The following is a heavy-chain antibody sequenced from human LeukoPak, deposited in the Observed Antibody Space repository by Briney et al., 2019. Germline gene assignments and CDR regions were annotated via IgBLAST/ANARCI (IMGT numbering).Heavy chain of an antibody. J-gene: IGHJ4*02. CDR3: ARDISRYGRAYYFDY. Sequence: SETLSLTCTVSGGSISSYYWSWIRQPPGKGLEWIGYIYYSGSTNYNPSLKSRVTISVDTSKNQFSLKLSSVTAADTAVYYCARDISRYGRAYYFDYWGQGTLVTVSS. CDR1: GGSISSYY. CDR2: IYYSGST. V-gene: IGHV4-59*01. D-gene: IGHD1-26*01.